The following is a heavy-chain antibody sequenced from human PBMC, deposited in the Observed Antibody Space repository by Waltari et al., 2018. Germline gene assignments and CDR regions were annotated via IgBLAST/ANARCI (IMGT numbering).Heavy chain of an antibody. CDR3: ARGLLSGMDV. CDR1: GGSISSYY. Sequence: QVQLQESGPGLVKPSETLSLPCTVSGGSISSYYWRWIRQPPGKGLEWIGYIYYSGSTNYNPSLKSRVTISVDTSKNQFSLKLSSVTAADTAVYYCARGLLSGMDVWGQGTTVTVSS. J-gene: IGHJ6*02. V-gene: IGHV4-59*01. CDR2: IYYSGST. D-gene: IGHD2-15*01.